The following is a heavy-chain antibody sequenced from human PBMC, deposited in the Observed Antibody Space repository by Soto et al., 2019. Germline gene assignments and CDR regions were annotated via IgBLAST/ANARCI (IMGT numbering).Heavy chain of an antibody. CDR3: ARVYMVRGTIIRYFDY. CDR1: CGSISSSNW. D-gene: IGHD3-10*01. CDR2: IYHSGST. Sequence: QVQLQESGPGLVKPSGTLSLTCAVSCGSISSSNWWSWVRQPPGKGLELIGKIYHSGSTNYNPSLKSRVTISVDKSKNQFSLKLSSVTAADTAVYYCARVYMVRGTIIRYFDYWGQGTLVTVSS. V-gene: IGHV4-4*02. J-gene: IGHJ4*02.